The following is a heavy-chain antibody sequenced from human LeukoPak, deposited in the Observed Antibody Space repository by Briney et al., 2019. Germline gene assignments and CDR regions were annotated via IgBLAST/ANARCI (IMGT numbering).Heavy chain of an antibody. D-gene: IGHD3-22*01. V-gene: IGHV4-61*02. CDR2: TYTSGST. J-gene: IGHJ4*02. CDR1: GGSISSGNYY. Sequence: RPSETLSLTCTVSGGSISSGNYYWSWIRKPAGKGLEWIGRTYTSGSTNYNPSLKSRVTISVDTSKNQFSLKLSSVTAADTAVYYCAREGDYYDTSGTLDYWGQGTLVTVSS. CDR3: AREGDYYDTSGTLDY.